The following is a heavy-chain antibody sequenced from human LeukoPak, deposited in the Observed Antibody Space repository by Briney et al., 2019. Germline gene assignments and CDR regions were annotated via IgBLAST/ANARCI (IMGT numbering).Heavy chain of an antibody. Sequence: GGSLRPSCAASGFSFSHYAIHWVRQAPGKGLEWVSLISYNGGNKYYADSVKGRFTIDRDNSKNTLYLQMNSLRAEDTAVYYCARDAEGRDCSSTSCYGGFDYWGQGTLVTVSS. V-gene: IGHV3-30*14. J-gene: IGHJ4*02. CDR1: GFSFSHYA. D-gene: IGHD2-2*01. CDR3: ARDAEGRDCSSTSCYGGFDY. CDR2: ISYNGGNK.